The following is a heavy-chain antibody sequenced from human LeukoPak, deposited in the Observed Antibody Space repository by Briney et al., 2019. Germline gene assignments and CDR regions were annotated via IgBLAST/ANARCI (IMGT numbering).Heavy chain of an antibody. V-gene: IGHV4-34*01. CDR3: ARVNNWNDPQSYYYGMDV. J-gene: IGHJ6*02. CDR2: INHSGST. Sequence: SETLSLTCAVYGGSFSGYYWSWIRQPPGKGLEWIGEINHSGSTNYNPSLKSRVTISVDTSKNQFSLKLSSVTAADTAVYYCARVNNWNDPQSYYYGMDVWGQGTTVTVSS. CDR1: GGSFSGYY. D-gene: IGHD1-1*01.